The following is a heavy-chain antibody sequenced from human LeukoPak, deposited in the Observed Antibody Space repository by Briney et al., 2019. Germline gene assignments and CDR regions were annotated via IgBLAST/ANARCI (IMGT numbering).Heavy chain of an antibody. J-gene: IGHJ4*02. CDR2: MNQRGSM. V-gene: IGHV4-34*01. D-gene: IGHD3-10*01. Sequence: SETLSLTCDVYGASFTGYYWSWIRQSPGKGLEWIGEMNQRGSMNYNPSLKSRVTMSADTSKNQFSLKLSSVTAADTAVYYCARAGWFGRWGDFDYWGQGTLVTVSS. CDR3: ARAGWFGRWGDFDY. CDR1: GASFTGYY.